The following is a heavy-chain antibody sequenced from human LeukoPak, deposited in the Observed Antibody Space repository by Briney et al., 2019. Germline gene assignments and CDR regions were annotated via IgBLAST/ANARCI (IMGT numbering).Heavy chain of an antibody. CDR1: GGSFSGYY. D-gene: IGHD3-22*01. J-gene: IGHJ4*02. CDR2: IYYSGST. CDR3: ARLSYYYDSSGYFYFEY. Sequence: SETLSLTCAVYGGSFSGYYWSWIRQPPGKGLEWIGYIYYSGSTNYNPSLKSRVTISVDTSKNQFSLKLSSVTAADTAVYYCARLSYYYDSSGYFYFEYWGQGTLVTVSS. V-gene: IGHV4-59*08.